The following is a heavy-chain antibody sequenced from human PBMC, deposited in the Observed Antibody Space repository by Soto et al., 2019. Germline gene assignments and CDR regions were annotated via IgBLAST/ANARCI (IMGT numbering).Heavy chain of an antibody. CDR3: ALGGGSNCLAYFHP. CDR2: INAGNGNT. J-gene: IGHJ5*02. D-gene: IGHD1-26*01. V-gene: IGHV1-3*01. CDR1: GYLFTTYA. Sequence: ASVKVSCKASGYLFTTYAIHWVRQAPGQTPERMGWINAGNGNTKFTEKFHRRVTITTDRSASTAYMELASLSSEDTAVYYCALGGGSNCLAYFHPWGPGTMLTVYS.